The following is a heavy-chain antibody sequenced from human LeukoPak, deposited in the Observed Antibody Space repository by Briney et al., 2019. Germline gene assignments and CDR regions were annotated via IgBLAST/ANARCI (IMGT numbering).Heavy chain of an antibody. D-gene: IGHD2-15*01. J-gene: IGHJ4*02. CDR2: ISGSGDST. CDR3: AKNAWHCSGGSCYFDY. V-gene: IGHV3-23*01. Sequence: GGSLRLSCAASGFTFSSYAMSWVRQAPGKGLQWVSTISGSGDSTDYADSVKGRFTISRDNSKNTLYLQMNSLRAEDTARYYCAKNAWHCSGGSCYFDYWGQGTVVTVCS. CDR1: GFTFSSYA.